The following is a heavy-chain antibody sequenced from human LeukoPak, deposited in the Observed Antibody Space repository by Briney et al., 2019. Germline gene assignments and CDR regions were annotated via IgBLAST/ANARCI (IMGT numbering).Heavy chain of an antibody. D-gene: IGHD2/OR15-2a*01. CDR1: GYTFSDLW. CDR2: IYPADSDI. CDR3: ARFEVNHADGTTYYYFDY. Sequence: GESLKISCKASGYTFSDLWIGLVRQMPGKGLEWMRIIYPADSDIRYGPSFQGQVSLSVDKSTNTAFLQWSSLKASDTAMYYCARFEVNHADGTTYYYFDYWGQGTLVTVSS. J-gene: IGHJ4*02. V-gene: IGHV5-51*01.